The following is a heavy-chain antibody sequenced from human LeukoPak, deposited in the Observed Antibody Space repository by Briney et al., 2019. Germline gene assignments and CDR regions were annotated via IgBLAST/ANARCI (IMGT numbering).Heavy chain of an antibody. D-gene: IGHD5-12*01. J-gene: IGHJ3*02. CDR1: GGSLSSYY. CDR2: IYYSGST. CDR3: ARDQTITPLDI. Sequence: PSETLSLTCTVSGGSLSSYYWSWIRQPPGKGLEWIGYIYYSGSTNYNPSLKSRVTISVDTSKNQFSLKLSSVTAADTAVYYCARDQTITPLDIWGQGTMVTVSS. V-gene: IGHV4-59*01.